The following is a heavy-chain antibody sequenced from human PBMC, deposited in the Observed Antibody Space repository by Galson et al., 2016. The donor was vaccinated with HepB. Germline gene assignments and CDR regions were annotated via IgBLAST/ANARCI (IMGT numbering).Heavy chain of an antibody. CDR2: IYYRGST. CDR3: ARVPLLPRPGFDP. Sequence: SLTCTVSGGSISNNTYYWGWIRQPPGKGLEWIGSIYYRGSTYYNPSLRSRVTISVDTSKNQFSLKLSSVTAADTALYYCARVPLLPRPGFDPWGQGTLVTVSS. J-gene: IGHJ5*02. V-gene: IGHV4-39*07. CDR1: GGSISNNTYY.